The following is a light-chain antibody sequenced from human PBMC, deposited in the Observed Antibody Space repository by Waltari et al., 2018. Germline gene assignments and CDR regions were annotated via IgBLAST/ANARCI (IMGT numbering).Light chain of an antibody. CDR3: ATWDDSLNGPV. CDR1: SSNIGNNI. J-gene: IGLJ2*01. Sequence: QSVLTQPPSASGTPGQRVTISCSGNSSNIGNNIVNWYQQLPGTAPKLLIYTTKQRPSGVPDRCSGSKSGTSASLAISGLQSEDEADYYCATWDDSLNGPVFGGGTKLTVL. CDR2: TTK. V-gene: IGLV1-44*01.